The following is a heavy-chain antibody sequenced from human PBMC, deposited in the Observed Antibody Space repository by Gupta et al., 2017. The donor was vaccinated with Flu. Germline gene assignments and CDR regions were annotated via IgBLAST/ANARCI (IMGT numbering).Heavy chain of an antibody. CDR3: ARLPSDFWSGYSSGGPDY. V-gene: IGHV4-39*01. Sequence: TTYYNPSLKSRVTISVDTSWKQFSLRLNSVTAADTAVYYCARLPSDFWSGYSSGGPDYWGQGTLVTVSS. CDR2: TT. D-gene: IGHD3-3*01. J-gene: IGHJ4*02.